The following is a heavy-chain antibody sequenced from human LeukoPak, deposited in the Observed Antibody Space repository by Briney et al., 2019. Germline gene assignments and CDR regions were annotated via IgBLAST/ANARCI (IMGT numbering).Heavy chain of an antibody. CDR1: GGSISSYY. D-gene: IGHD5-18*01. CDR3: ARHMGLGYSYGYPYFDY. Sequence: SETLSLTCTVAGGSISSYYWSWLRQPPGKGLEWIGYIYYSGSTNYNPSLKSRVTISVDTSKNHFSLKLSSVTAADTAVYYCARHMGLGYSYGYPYFDYWGQGTLVTVSS. CDR2: IYYSGST. V-gene: IGHV4-59*08. J-gene: IGHJ4*02.